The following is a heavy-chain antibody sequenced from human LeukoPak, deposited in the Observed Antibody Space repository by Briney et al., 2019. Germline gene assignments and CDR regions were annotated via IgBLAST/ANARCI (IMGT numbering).Heavy chain of an antibody. Sequence: SQTLSLTCAVSGGSISSGGYSWSWIRQPPGKGLEWIGYIYYSGSTYYNLSLKSRVTISVDTSKNQFSLKLSSVTAADTAVYYCVRAGYCSSTSCYGGADAFDIWGQGTMVTVSS. J-gene: IGHJ3*02. V-gene: IGHV4-30-4*07. CDR1: GGSISSGGYS. D-gene: IGHD2-2*01. CDR3: VRAGYCSSTSCYGGADAFDI. CDR2: IYYSGST.